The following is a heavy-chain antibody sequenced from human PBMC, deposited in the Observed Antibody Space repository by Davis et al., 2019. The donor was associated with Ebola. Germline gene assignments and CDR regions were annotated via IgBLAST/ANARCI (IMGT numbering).Heavy chain of an antibody. V-gene: IGHV3-30-3*01. D-gene: IGHD6-19*01. CDR1: GFTFSSYA. J-gene: IGHJ4*02. Sequence: GESLKISCAASGFTFSSYAMHWVRQAPGKGLEWVAVISYDGSNKYYADSVKGRFTISRDNSKNTLYLQMNSLRAEDTAVYYCAREVAVVPNGVADYWGQGTLVTVSS. CDR3: AREVAVVPNGVADY. CDR2: ISYDGSNK.